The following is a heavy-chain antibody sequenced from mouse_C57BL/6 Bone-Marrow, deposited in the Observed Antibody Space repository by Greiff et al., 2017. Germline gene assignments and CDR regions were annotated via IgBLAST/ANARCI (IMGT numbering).Heavy chain of an antibody. V-gene: IGHV2-2*01. CDR2: IWSGGST. CDR1: GFSLTSYG. J-gene: IGHJ1*03. CDR3: ARGPLVFDV. Sequence: QVQLKESGPGLVQPSQSLSITCTVSGFSLTSYGVHWVRQSPGKGLEWLGVIWSGGSTDYNAAFISRLSISKDNSKSQVFFKMNSLQADDTAIYYCARGPLVFDVWGTGTTVTVSS.